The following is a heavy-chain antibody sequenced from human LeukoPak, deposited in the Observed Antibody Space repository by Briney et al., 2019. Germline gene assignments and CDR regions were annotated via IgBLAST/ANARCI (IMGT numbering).Heavy chain of an antibody. CDR3: ARGRGGGTSTFDP. D-gene: IGHD4-23*01. CDR2: ISGSGGST. Sequence: GGSLRLSCAASGFTFSSYAMSWVRQAPGKGLEWVSGISGSGGSTYYADSVKGRFTISRDNAKNSLYLQMNSLRAEDTAVYYCARGRGGGTSTFDPWGQGTLVTVSS. CDR1: GFTFSSYA. J-gene: IGHJ5*02. V-gene: IGHV3-23*01.